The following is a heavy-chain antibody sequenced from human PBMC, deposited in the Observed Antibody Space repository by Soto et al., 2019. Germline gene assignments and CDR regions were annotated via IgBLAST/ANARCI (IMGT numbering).Heavy chain of an antibody. Sequence: GGSLRLSCAASGFTFSSYAMHWVRQAPGKGLEWVAVISYDGSNKYYADSVKGRFTISRDNPKNTLYLQMNSLRAEDTAVYYCARGPDYWGQGTLVTVSS. J-gene: IGHJ4*02. CDR2: ISYDGSNK. CDR3: ARGPDY. V-gene: IGHV3-30-3*01. CDR1: GFTFSSYA.